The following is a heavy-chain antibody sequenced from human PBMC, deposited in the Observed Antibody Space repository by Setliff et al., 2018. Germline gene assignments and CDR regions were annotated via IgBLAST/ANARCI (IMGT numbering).Heavy chain of an antibody. CDR3: ARDISLGKAAVWFGELKGWFDP. Sequence: ASVKVSCKASGGTFSSYTISWVRQAPGQGLEWMGRIIPILGIANYTQKFQGRVTITADKSTSTAYMELSSLRSEDTAVYYCARDISLGKAAVWFGELKGWFDPWGQGTLVTVSS. V-gene: IGHV1-69*04. CDR2: IIPILGIA. CDR1: GGTFSSYT. D-gene: IGHD3-10*01. J-gene: IGHJ5*02.